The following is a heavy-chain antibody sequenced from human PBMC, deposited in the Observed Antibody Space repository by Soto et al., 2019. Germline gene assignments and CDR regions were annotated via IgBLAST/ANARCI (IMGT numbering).Heavy chain of an antibody. CDR1: GGSVSSGSYY. J-gene: IGHJ2*01. D-gene: IGHD6-6*01. V-gene: IGHV4-61*01. Sequence: QVQLQESGPGLVKPSETLSLTCTVSGGSVSSGSYYWSWIRQPPGKGLEWIGYIYYSGSTNYNPSPESALTLSVDTSKNQFSVELSSVTASETAVYYCASGYLRYGSSSSPIWYFDLWGRGTLFTVSS. CDR2: IYYSGST. CDR3: ASGYLRYGSSSSPIWYFDL.